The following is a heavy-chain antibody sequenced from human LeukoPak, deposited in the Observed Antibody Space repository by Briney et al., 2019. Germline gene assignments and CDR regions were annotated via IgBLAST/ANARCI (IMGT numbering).Heavy chain of an antibody. D-gene: IGHD3-3*01. V-gene: IGHV3-21*01. J-gene: IGHJ4*02. Sequence: GGSLRLSCAASGFTFSSYGMHWVRQAPGKGLEWVSSISSSSSYIYYADSVKGRFTISRDNAKNSLYLQMNSLRAEDTAVYYCARDRTIFGVAPAPNYFDYWGQGTLVTVSS. CDR3: ARDRTIFGVAPAPNYFDY. CDR2: ISSSSSYI. CDR1: GFTFSSYG.